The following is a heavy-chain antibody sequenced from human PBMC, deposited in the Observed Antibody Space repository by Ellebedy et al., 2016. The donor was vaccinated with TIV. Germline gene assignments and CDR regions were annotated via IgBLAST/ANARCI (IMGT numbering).Heavy chain of an antibody. CDR2: INPNSGGT. CDR1: GYTFTGYY. D-gene: IGHD3-3*01. CDR3: ARDSTYYDFWSGYYTGYWFDP. Sequence: ASVKVSCXASGYTFTGYYMHWVRQAPGQGLEWMGWINPNSGGTNYAQKFQGRVTMTRDTSISTAYMELSRLRSDDTAVYYCARDSTYYDFWSGYYTGYWFDPWGQGTLVTVSS. J-gene: IGHJ5*02. V-gene: IGHV1-2*02.